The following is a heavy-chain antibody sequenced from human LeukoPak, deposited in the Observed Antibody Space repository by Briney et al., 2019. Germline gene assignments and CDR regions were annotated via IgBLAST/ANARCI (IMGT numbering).Heavy chain of an antibody. CDR3: GRGPFCSGATCYSQYFDY. CDR1: GYTFITYG. CDR2: IGAYNGDT. D-gene: IGHD2-15*01. J-gene: IGHJ4*02. Sequence: ASVKVSCKASGYTFITYGISWVRQAPGQGLEWMGWIGAYNGDTKYEQKLQGRVTMTTDTSTSTAYMEPRSLRSDDTAVYYCGRGPFCSGATCYSQYFDYWGQGTLVTVSS. V-gene: IGHV1-18*01.